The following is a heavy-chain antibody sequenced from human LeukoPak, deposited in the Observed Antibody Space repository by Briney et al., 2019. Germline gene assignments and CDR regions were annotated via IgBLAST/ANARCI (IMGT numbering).Heavy chain of an antibody. CDR1: GFTFSDYY. J-gene: IGHJ4*02. D-gene: IGHD2-15*01. CDR3: ARLHVKFYCSGGSCYPGH. CDR2: ISGGGSTI. Sequence: GGSLRLFCAASGFTFSDYYMSWIRQAPGKGLEWISYISGGGSTIYYADSVKGRFTISRDNAKNSLYLQMNSLRAEDTAVYYCARLHVKFYCSGGSCYPGHWGQGTLVTVSS. V-gene: IGHV3-11*01.